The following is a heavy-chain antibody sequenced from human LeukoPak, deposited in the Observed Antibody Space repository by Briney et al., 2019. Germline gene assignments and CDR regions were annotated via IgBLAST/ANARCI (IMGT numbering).Heavy chain of an antibody. J-gene: IGHJ6*03. CDR1: GFTVSSNY. D-gene: IGHD4-17*01. CDR2: IYSGGNT. Sequence: GGSLRLSCAASGFTVSSNYMSRVRQAPGKGLEWVSVIYSGGNTYYADSVKGRFTISRDNSKNTLYLQMNSLRAGDTAVYYCARAPYGDLTRYYYYYMDVWGKGTTVTVSS. V-gene: IGHV3-53*01. CDR3: ARAPYGDLTRYYYYYMDV.